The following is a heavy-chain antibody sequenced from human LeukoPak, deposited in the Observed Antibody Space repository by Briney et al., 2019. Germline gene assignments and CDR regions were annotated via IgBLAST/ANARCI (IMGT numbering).Heavy chain of an antibody. CDR3: AREGTATYYYGMDV. CDR1: GGTFSSYA. J-gene: IGHJ6*02. D-gene: IGHD2-21*02. Sequence: SVKVSCKASGGTFSSYAISWVRQAPGQGLEWMGRIIPILGIANYAQKLQGRVTITADKSTSTAYMELSSLRSEDTAVYYCAREGTATYYYGMDVWGQGTTVTVSS. CDR2: IIPILGIA. V-gene: IGHV1-69*04.